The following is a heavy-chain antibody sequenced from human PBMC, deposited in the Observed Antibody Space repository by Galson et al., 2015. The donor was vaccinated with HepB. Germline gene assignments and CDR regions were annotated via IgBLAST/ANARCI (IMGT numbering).Heavy chain of an antibody. D-gene: IGHD6-19*01. CDR2: ISSSGGTT. Sequence: SLRLSCAASGFTFSSYGMGWVRQAPGKGLEWVSAISSSGGTTYYADSVKGRFTISRDNSENTLYLQMNSLRAEDTAVYYCAVRRQAGSSGWYRGLDYWGQGTLVTVSS. J-gene: IGHJ4*02. V-gene: IGHV3-23*01. CDR3: AVRRQAGSSGWYRGLDY. CDR1: GFTFSSYG.